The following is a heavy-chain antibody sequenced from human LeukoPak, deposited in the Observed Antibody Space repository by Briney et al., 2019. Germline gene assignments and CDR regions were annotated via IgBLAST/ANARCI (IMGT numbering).Heavy chain of an antibody. CDR2: IGTTGSYI. D-gene: IGHD2-2*02. CDR1: GFTFSNYS. CDR3: ARPDRVVVVPAPLHY. J-gene: IGHJ4*02. V-gene: IGHV3-21*01. Sequence: GGSLRLSCAASGFTFSNYSMNWVRQAPGKGLEWVSSIGTTGSYIFYADSVKGRFTISRDNAKNTLYLQMNSLRAEDTAVYYCARPDRVVVVPAPLHYWGQGTVVTVSS.